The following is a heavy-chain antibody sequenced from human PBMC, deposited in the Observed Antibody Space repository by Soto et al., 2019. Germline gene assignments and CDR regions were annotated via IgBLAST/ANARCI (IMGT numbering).Heavy chain of an antibody. Sequence: GASVKVSCKASGYTFTSYDINWVRQATGQGLEWMGWMNPNSGNTGYAQKLQGRVTMTTDTSTSTAYMELGSLRSDDTAVYYCARFAYDYGDNYYYYGMDVWGQGTTVTV. J-gene: IGHJ6*02. V-gene: IGHV1-8*01. CDR3: ARFAYDYGDNYYYYGMDV. D-gene: IGHD4-17*01. CDR2: MNPNSGNT. CDR1: GYTFTSYD.